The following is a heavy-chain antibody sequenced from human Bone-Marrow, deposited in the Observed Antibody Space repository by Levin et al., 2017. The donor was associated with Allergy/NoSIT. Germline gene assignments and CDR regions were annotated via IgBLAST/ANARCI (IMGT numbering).Heavy chain of an antibody. CDR2: IHFAGST. J-gene: IGHJ5*02. CDR1: GGSITSSRHF. Sequence: SQTLSLTCSVSGGSITSSRHFWGWLRQPPGRGLEWIAHIHFAGSTYYNPSLESRVTISVDTSKNQFSLEVKSVTAADTAVYFCARRIMGHCSTSTCWPHAEWFDPWGQGILVTVSS. D-gene: IGHD2-2*01. V-gene: IGHV4-39*01. CDR3: ARRIMGHCSTSTCWPHAEWFDP.